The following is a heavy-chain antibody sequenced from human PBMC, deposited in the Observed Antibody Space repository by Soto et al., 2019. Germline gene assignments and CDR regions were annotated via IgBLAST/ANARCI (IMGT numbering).Heavy chain of an antibody. D-gene: IGHD2-2*01. CDR2: INTGGEIT. V-gene: IGHV3-23*01. J-gene: IGHJ5*02. Sequence: EVQLLESGGGLVQPGGSLRLSCVASGLTFSVFAMSWVRQAPGKGLEWVSAINTGGEITYYADSVKGRFTISRDNSKKTLYLHMNSLGAEDTAVYYCAKRPVWAAAMVPWGQGTLVTVSS. CDR1: GLTFSVFA. CDR3: AKRPVWAAAMVP.